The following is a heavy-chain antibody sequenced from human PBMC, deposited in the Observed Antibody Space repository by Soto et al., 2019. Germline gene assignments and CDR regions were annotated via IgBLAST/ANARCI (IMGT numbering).Heavy chain of an antibody. D-gene: IGHD1-1*01. Sequence: QVQLRESGPGLVKSSETLSLTCTVSGGSISTYYWSWVRQPPGKGLEWIGYIYYSGTATYNPSLRSRVTRSVDTSKNQSSLRLSSETAADTAVYYCARGDGIQLGSLAGRYYYHKMDVWGQGTTVTVYS. CDR1: GGSISTYY. CDR2: IYYSGTA. V-gene: IGHV4-59*01. J-gene: IGHJ6*02. CDR3: ARGDGIQLGSLAGRYYYHKMDV.